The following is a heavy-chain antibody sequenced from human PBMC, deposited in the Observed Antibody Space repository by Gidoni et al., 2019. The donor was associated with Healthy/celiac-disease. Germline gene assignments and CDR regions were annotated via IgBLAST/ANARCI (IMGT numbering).Heavy chain of an antibody. CDR3: ARRYYYDSSGYSTVGAFDI. Sequence: EVQLVQSGAEVKKPGESLKISCKGSGYSFTSYWLGWVRQMPGKGLEWMGIIYPGDSDTRYSPSFQGQVTISADKSISTAYLQWSSLKASDTAMYYCARRYYYDSSGYSTVGAFDIWGQGTMVTVSS. V-gene: IGHV5-51*01. J-gene: IGHJ3*02. CDR2: IYPGDSDT. CDR1: GYSFTSYW. D-gene: IGHD3-22*01.